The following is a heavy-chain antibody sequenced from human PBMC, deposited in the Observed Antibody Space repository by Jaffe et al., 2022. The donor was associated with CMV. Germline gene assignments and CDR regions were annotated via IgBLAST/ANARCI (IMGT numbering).Heavy chain of an antibody. J-gene: IGHJ6*03. CDR2: ISGSGGST. Sequence: EVQLVESGGGLVQPGGSLRLSCAASGFTFSSYAMSWVRQAPGKGLEWVSAISGSGGSTYYADSVKGRFTISRDNSKNTLYLQMNSLRAEDTAVYYCAKDRGGITIFGVDSLHYMDVWGKGTTVTVSS. CDR3: AKDRGGITIFGVDSLHYMDV. V-gene: IGHV3-23*04. D-gene: IGHD3-3*01. CDR1: GFTFSSYA.